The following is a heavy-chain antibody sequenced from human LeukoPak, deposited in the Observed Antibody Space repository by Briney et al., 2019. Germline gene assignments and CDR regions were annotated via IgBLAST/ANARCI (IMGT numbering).Heavy chain of an antibody. CDR2: INTNTGNP. CDR3: TRGNDTTGYFTY. D-gene: IGHD3-9*01. J-gene: IGHJ4*02. CDR1: GYTFTNYT. V-gene: IGHV7-4-1*02. Sequence: GASEKVSCKASGYTFTNYTVNWVRQAPGQGLEYMGWINTNTGNPTYAQDFAGRFVFSLDTSVTTTYLQINSLKAADSAVYYCTRGNDTTGYFTYWGQGTLVTVSS.